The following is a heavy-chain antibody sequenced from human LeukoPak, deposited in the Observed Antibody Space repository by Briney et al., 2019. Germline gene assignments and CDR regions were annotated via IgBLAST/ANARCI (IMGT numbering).Heavy chain of an antibody. V-gene: IGHV4-34*01. J-gene: IGHJ3*02. D-gene: IGHD6-13*01. Sequence: SETLSLTCAVYGGSFSGYYWSWIRQPPGKGLEWIGEINHSGSTNYNPSLKSRVTISVDTSKNQFSLRLSSVTAADTAVYYSARGPQTSIAAAGWGYAFDIWGQGTMVTVSS. CDR2: INHSGST. CDR3: ARGPQTSIAAAGWGYAFDI. CDR1: GGSFSGYY.